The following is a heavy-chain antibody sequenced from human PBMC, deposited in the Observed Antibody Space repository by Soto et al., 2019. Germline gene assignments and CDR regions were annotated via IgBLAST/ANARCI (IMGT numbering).Heavy chain of an antibody. D-gene: IGHD3-22*01. CDR3: ARGVFGSGYYAPPDY. V-gene: IGHV1-69*01. CDR1: GGTFSSYA. CDR2: IIPIFGTA. J-gene: IGHJ4*02. Sequence: QVQLVQSGAEVKKPGSSVKVSCKASGGTFSSYAISWVRQAPGQGLEWMGGIIPIFGTANYAQKFQGRVTITADESTSTDYMELSRLRSEDTAVYYCARGVFGSGYYAPPDYWGQGTLVTVSS.